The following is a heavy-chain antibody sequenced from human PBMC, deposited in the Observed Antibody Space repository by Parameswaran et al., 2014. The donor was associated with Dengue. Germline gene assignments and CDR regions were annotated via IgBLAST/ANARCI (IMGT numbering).Heavy chain of an antibody. V-gene: IGHV1-8*01. Sequence: WVRQAPGQGLEWMGWMNPNSGNTGYAQKFQGRVTMTRNTSISTAYMELSSLRSEDTAVYYCARGRTFYNWFDPWGQGTLVTVSS. J-gene: IGHJ5*02. CDR3: ARGRTFYNWFDP. D-gene: IGHD1-14*01. CDR2: MNPNSGNT.